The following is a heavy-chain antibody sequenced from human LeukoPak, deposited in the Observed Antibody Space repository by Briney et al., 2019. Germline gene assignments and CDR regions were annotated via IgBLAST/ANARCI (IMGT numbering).Heavy chain of an antibody. D-gene: IGHD6-25*01. J-gene: IGHJ4*02. V-gene: IGHV1-8*02. CDR2: MNPNSGNK. CDR3: ARGFWRRLRQKLNVFDY. Sequence: GASRKVSCKASGYTFTGYYMHWLRQAPGQGVEGMGWMNPNSGNKGYAQKFQGRVTMTRNHSISTAYMELSSLRSEDTAGYYCARGFWRRLRQKLNVFDYWGQGTLVTVSS. CDR1: GYTFTGYY.